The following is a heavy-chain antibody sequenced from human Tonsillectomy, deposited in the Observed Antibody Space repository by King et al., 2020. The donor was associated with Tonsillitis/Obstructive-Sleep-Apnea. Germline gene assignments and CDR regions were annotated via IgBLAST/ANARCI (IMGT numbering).Heavy chain of an antibody. Sequence: VQLVESGGGLVQPGGSLRLSCAASGFTFSSYSMNWVRQAPGKGLEWVSYISSSSSTIYDADSVKGRFTISRDNAKNSLYLQMNSLRDEDTAVYYCARDYRSSGYGVGFDPWGQGTLVTVSS. V-gene: IGHV3-48*02. J-gene: IGHJ5*02. CDR1: GFTFSSYS. D-gene: IGHD6-13*01. CDR2: ISSSSSTI. CDR3: ARDYRSSGYGVGFDP.